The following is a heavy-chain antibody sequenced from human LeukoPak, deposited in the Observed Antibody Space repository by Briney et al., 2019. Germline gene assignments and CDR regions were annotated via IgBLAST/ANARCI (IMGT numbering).Heavy chain of an antibody. D-gene: IGHD3-22*01. J-gene: IGHJ4*02. V-gene: IGHV4-31*03. CDR1: GASLSSDDQY. CDR2: IHPSGML. CDR3: SRGLDSRKLGY. Sequence: SQTLSLTCTVSGASLSSDDQYWNWIRQSPGKGLEWIGSIHPSGMLYNNPSLESRFTIPIDTSKNQFSLNLNSVTAADTAVYFCSRGLDSRKLGYWGQGTLVTVSS.